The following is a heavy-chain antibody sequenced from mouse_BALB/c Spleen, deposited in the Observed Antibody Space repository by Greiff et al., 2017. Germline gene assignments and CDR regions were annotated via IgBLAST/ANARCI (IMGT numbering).Heavy chain of an antibody. D-gene: IGHD4-1*01. CDR2: ISSGSSTI. Sequence: EVQLVESGGGLVKPGGSLKLSCAASGFTFSSFGMHWVRQAPEKGLEWVAYISSGSSTIYYADTVKGRFTISRDNPKNTLFLQMTSLRSEDTAMYYCARSSGTGFAYWGQGTLVTVSA. V-gene: IGHV5-17*02. J-gene: IGHJ3*01. CDR1: GFTFSSFG. CDR3: ARSSGTGFAY.